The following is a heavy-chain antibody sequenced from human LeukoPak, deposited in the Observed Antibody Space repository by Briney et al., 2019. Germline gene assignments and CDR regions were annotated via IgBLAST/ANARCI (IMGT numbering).Heavy chain of an antibody. J-gene: IGHJ4*02. CDR2: ISSNGGHT. CDR1: GFTFSSYG. V-gene: IGHV3-64D*09. CDR3: VKATVTSSYFDYFDS. D-gene: IGHD4-17*01. Sequence: PGGSLRLSCAASGFTFSSYGMNWVRQAPGKGLEYVSAISSNGGHTNYADSVKGRFTISRDNSKNTLYLQMSSLRAEDTAVYYCVKATVTSSYFDYFDSWGQGTRVTVSS.